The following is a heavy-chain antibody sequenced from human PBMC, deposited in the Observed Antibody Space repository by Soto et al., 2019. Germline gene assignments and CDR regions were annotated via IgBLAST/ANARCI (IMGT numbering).Heavy chain of an antibody. Sequence: SETMSLTCSVSGYSISRGYYWGWIRQPPGKDLEWLGSVFHGGNTYDNPSLKSPVTISLDTSKNQFSLRLASVTAADTALYYCVRTTVNPGRVYCDYWRQGIRVTVSS. CDR1: GYSISRGYY. CDR2: VFHGGNT. CDR3: VRTTVNPGRVYCDY. D-gene: IGHD4-17*01. V-gene: IGHV4-38-2*01. J-gene: IGHJ4*02.